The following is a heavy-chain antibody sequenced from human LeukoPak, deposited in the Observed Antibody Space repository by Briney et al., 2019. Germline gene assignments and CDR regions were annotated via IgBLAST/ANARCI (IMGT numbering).Heavy chain of an antibody. J-gene: IGHJ5*02. D-gene: IGHD3-10*01. Sequence: GGSLRLSFAASGFTFSSSWMTWVRQAPGKGLEWVASINQDGSEIHCVDSVKGRFTISRDNAKNSLYLQMNSLTAEDTAVHYCVRAHHPGGWFDPWGQGTLVTVSS. CDR3: VRAHHPGGWFDP. CDR1: GFTFSSSW. CDR2: INQDGSEI. V-gene: IGHV3-7*04.